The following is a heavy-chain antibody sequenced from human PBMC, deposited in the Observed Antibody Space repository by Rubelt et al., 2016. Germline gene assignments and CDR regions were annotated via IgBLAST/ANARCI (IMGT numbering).Heavy chain of an antibody. CDR3: AKGVGAEAVGGMDV. Sequence: GGGVVQPGRSLRLSCAASGFTFRTYGMHWVRQAPGKGLEWVSSISGSTTSIVYADSVKGRFTISRDNSKNTLYLHMKSLRAEDTAVYYCAKGVGAEAVGGMDVWGQGTTVTVSS. D-gene: IGHD6-19*01. CDR1: GFTFRTYG. J-gene: IGHJ6*01. V-gene: IGHV3-21*04. CDR2: ISGSTTSI.